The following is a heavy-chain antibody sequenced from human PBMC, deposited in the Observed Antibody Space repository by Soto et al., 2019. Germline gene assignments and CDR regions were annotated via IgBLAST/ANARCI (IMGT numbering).Heavy chain of an antibody. J-gene: IGHJ4*02. D-gene: IGHD1-1*01. CDR2: IYYSGST. V-gene: IGHV4-59*01. Sequence: SETLSLTCTVSGGSISSYYWSWIRQPPGKGLEWIGYIYYSGSTNYNPSLKSRVTISVDTSKNQFSLKLSSVTAADTAVYYCARSYNWRFFAYWGQGTLVTVSS. CDR3: ARSYNWRFFAY. CDR1: GGSISSYY.